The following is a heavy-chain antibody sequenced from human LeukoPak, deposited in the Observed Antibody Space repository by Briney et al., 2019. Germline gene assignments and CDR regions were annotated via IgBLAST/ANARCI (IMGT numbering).Heavy chain of an antibody. Sequence: GGSLRLSCAASGFTFSSYAMSRVRQAPGKGLEWVSAISGSGGSTYYADSVKGRFTISRDNSKNTLYLQMNSLRAEDTAVYYCAKGRWSSSWYSDYWGQGTLVTVSS. CDR1: GFTFSSYA. D-gene: IGHD6-13*01. CDR3: AKGRWSSSWYSDY. V-gene: IGHV3-23*01. CDR2: ISGSGGST. J-gene: IGHJ4*02.